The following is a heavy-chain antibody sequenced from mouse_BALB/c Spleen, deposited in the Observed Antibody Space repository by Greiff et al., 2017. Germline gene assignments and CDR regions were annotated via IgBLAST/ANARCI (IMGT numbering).Heavy chain of an antibody. D-gene: IGHD2-4*01. CDR2: ISSGSSTI. CDR1: GFTFSSFG. CDR3: ASSTMITTYAMDY. V-gene: IGHV5-17*02. J-gene: IGHJ4*01. Sequence: EVKLVESGGGLVQPGGSRKLSCAASGFTFSSFGMHWVRQAPEKGLEWVAYISSGSSTIYYADTVKGRFTISRDNPKNTLFLQMTSLRSEDTAMYYCASSTMITTYAMDYWGQGTSVTVSS.